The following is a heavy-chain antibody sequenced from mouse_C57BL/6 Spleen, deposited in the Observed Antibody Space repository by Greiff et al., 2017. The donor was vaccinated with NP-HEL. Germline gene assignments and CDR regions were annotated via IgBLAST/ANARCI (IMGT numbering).Heavy chain of an antibody. D-gene: IGHD2-5*01. CDR3: ARGKYYSNLYYAMDY. CDR2: FHPYNDDT. V-gene: IGHV1-47*01. CDR1: GYTFTTYP. J-gene: IGHJ4*01. Sequence: VQLQESGAELVKPGASVKMSCKASGYTFTTYPIEWMKQNHGKSLEWIGNFHPYNDDTKYNEKFKGKATLTVEKSSSTVYLELSRLTSDDSAVYYGARGKYYSNLYYAMDYWGQGTSVTVSS.